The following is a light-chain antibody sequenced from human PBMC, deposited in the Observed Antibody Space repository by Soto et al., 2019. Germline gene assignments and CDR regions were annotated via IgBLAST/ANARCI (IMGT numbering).Light chain of an antibody. J-gene: IGKJ2*03. CDR2: GAS. CDR3: QHYNNWPPYS. Sequence: ETVMTQFPDTLSVSPVESATLSCRASRDVSTNLAWFQQKPGQTPRLVLYGASKRATGIPARFSGSGSGTHLTLTISSLQSEDFGVYYCQHYNNWPPYSFGQGTKVDIK. V-gene: IGKV3D-15*01. CDR1: RDVSTN.